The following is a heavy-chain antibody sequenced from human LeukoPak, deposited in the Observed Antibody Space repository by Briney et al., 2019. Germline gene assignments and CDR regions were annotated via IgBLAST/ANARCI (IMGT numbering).Heavy chain of an antibody. J-gene: IGHJ4*02. CDR3: AREGYYYDSSGSLSLDY. CDR1: GYTFTSYY. Sequence: ASVKVSCKASGYTFTSYYMHWVRQAPGQGLEWMGIIDPSGGSTSYAQKFQGRVTMTRDTSKNQFSLKLSSVTAADTAVYYCAREGYYYDSSGSLSLDYWGQGTLVTVSS. V-gene: IGHV1-46*01. CDR2: IDPSGGST. D-gene: IGHD3-22*01.